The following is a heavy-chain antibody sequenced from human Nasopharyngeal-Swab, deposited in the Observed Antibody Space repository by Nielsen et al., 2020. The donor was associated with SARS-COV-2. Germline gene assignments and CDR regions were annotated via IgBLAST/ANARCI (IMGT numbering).Heavy chain of an antibody. V-gene: IGHV3-9*01. D-gene: IGHD4-11*01. CDR2: ITWNSGV. CDR3: TKGRADYSNPSFDN. Sequence: SLKISCVASGFTYDDYAMHWVRQAPGKGLEWVSGITWNSGVAYTDSVKGRFTISRDNARNSLYLQMNSLRPEDTALYYCTKGRADYSNPSFDNWGQGTLVTVS. CDR1: GFTYDDYA. J-gene: IGHJ4*02.